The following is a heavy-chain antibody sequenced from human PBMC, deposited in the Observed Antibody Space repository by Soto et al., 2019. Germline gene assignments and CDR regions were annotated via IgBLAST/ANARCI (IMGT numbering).Heavy chain of an antibody. D-gene: IGHD2-15*01. J-gene: IGHJ3*01. V-gene: IGHV3-48*02. CDR1: GFNFSTHS. CDR2: ISRSGSSA. Sequence: EVQLVQSGGGLGQPGGSLRLSCVASGFNFSTHSMNWFRQAPGKGLQWVSYISRSGSSANYPDSVKGRFTISRDNGKNSLYLQINSLRDEDAAVYYCTIYLVMVTSATGAFDVWGQGSMVTVSS. CDR3: TIYLVMVTSATGAFDV.